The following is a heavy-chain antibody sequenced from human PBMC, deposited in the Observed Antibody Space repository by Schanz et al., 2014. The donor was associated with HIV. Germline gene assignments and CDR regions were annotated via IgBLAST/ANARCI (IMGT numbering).Heavy chain of an antibody. CDR2: IWHDGSNK. CDR3: AKPEYDSRGNSQSHFDY. J-gene: IGHJ4*02. V-gene: IGHV3-33*03. D-gene: IGHD3-22*01. CDR1: GYSFSTYG. Sequence: QVLLVESGGGVVQPGRSLRLSCAASGYSFSTYGMYWVRQAPGKGLEWVADIWHDGSNKNYADSVKGRFTISRDNSRNTLYLQMTTLRIDDTAIYYCAKPEYDSRGNSQSHFDYWGQGAQVTVSS.